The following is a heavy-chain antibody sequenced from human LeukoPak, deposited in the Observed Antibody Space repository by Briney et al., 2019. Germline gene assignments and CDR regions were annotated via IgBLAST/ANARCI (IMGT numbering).Heavy chain of an antibody. J-gene: IGHJ4*02. V-gene: IGHV3-15*04. CDR2: IEGKTDGGTT. CDR1: GFTFSNAW. D-gene: IGHD3-22*01. CDR3: ARATYGSSGLGY. Sequence: GGSLRLSCAASGFTFSNAWMNWVRQAPGKGLKWVGRIEGKTDGGTTDYAAPVKGRFTISRHDSKNTLYLQMHSLKTEDTAVYYCARATYGSSGLGYWGQGTLVTVSS.